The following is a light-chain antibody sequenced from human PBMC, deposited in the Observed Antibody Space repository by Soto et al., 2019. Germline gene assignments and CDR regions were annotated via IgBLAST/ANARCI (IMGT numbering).Light chain of an antibody. J-gene: IGKJ4*01. CDR1: QSVFFSSNNKNH. V-gene: IGKV4-1*01. CDR2: WAS. Sequence: IEMAYTPASRAVTLGERGTINCKSRQSVFFSSNNKNHLAWYQQKPGQPPKLVIYWASTRESGVPDRFSGSGSGTDFTLTISSLQAEDVAVYYCYQYFSTPLAFGGGTKVDIK. CDR3: YQYFSTPLA.